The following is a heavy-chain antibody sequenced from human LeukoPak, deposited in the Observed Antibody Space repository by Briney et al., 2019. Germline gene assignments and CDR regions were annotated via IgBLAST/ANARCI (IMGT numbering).Heavy chain of an antibody. CDR3: TRVHGLDV. J-gene: IGHJ6*02. V-gene: IGHV3-74*01. CDR1: GFTFSSYW. Sequence: PGGSLRLSCAASGFTFSSYWMSWVRHAPGKGLMWVSQINSDGSATSCADPVKGRCTISRDNAKNMLYLEMNSLRVEDTAVYFCTRVHGLDVWGQGTTVTVSS. CDR2: INSDGSAT.